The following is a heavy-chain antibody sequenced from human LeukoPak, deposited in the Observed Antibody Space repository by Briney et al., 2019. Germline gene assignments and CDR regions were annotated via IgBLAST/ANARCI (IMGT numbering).Heavy chain of an antibody. V-gene: IGHV4-4*07. CDR1: GGSISSHY. J-gene: IGHJ3*02. CDR3: ARDAYYDFWSGYYIVAFDI. Sequence: SETLSLTCTVSGGSISSHYWSWIRQPAGKGLEWIGRIYTSGSTNYNPSLKSRVTMSVDTSKNQFSLKLSSVTAADTAVYYCARDAYYDFWSGYYIVAFDIWGQGTMVTVSS. D-gene: IGHD3-3*01. CDR2: IYTSGST.